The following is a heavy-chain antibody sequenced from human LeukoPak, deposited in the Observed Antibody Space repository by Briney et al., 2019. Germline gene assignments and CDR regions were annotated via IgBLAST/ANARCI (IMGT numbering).Heavy chain of an antibody. CDR3: TAGGAARNSDS. D-gene: IGHD2-15*01. V-gene: IGHV4-31*03. CDR1: GGSISSGGYY. CDR2: TYYSGST. Sequence: PSETLSLTCTVSGGSISSGGYYWSWIRQHPGKGLEWIGYTYYSGSTYYNPSLESRVTISVDTSKNQFSLKLTSVTAADTAVYYCTAGGAARNSDSWGQGTLVTVS. J-gene: IGHJ4*02.